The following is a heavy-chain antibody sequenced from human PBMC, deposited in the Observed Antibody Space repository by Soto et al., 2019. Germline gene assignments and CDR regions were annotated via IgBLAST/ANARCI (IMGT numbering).Heavy chain of an antibody. D-gene: IGHD2-8*01. Sequence: QVQLVQSGAEVKKPGASVKVSCKASGYTFTSYGISWVRQAPAQGLEWMGWFSAYNGNTNNARTLQGRVTMTTDTSTSLAYMELRSLRSDDTAVYCCAGGGKYCTNGGCSFDGMDVWGQGTTVTVSS. CDR1: GYTFTSYG. J-gene: IGHJ6*02. CDR2: FSAYNGNT. V-gene: IGHV1-18*01. CDR3: AGGGKYCTNGGCSFDGMDV.